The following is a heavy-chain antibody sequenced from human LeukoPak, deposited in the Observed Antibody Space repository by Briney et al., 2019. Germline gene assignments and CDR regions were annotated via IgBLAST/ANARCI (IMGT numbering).Heavy chain of an antibody. Sequence: GGSLRLSCAASGFTFSSYEMNWVRQAPGKGLEWVSYISSSGSLIHYADSVKGRFTFSRDNAKNTLYLQMNSLRAEDTAVYSCAKEIAGWYFFDYWGQGTLVTVSS. V-gene: IGHV3-48*03. CDR1: GFTFSSYE. CDR2: ISSSGSLI. D-gene: IGHD6-19*01. CDR3: AKEIAGWYFFDY. J-gene: IGHJ4*02.